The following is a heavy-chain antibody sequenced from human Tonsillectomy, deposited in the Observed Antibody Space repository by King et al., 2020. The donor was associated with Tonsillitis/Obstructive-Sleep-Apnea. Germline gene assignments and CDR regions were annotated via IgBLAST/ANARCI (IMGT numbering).Heavy chain of an antibody. Sequence: QLVQSGGGVVQPGRSLRLSCAASGFTFSSYAMHWVCQAPGKGLEWVAVISYDGSNKYYADAVKGRFTISRDNSKNTLYLQMNSLRAEDTAVYYCARASEWFRELWYYFDYWGQGTLVTVSS. D-gene: IGHD3-10*01. V-gene: IGHV3-30*01. CDR2: ISYDGSNK. CDR1: GFTFSSYA. CDR3: ARASEWFRELWYYFDY. J-gene: IGHJ4*02.